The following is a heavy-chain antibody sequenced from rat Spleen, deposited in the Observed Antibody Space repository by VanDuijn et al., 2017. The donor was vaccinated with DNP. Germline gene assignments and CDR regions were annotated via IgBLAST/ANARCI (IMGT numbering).Heavy chain of an antibody. Sequence: QVQLKESGPGLVQPSQTLSLTCTVSGFSLTNYGVSWVRQPPGKGLEWVGAIWSGGSTDYNSALKSRLSVSRDTSKSQVFLKMNSLQTEDTAIYFCTREPRFDYWGQGVMVTVSS. CDR1: GFSLTNYG. CDR2: IWSGGST. V-gene: IGHV2-15*01. CDR3: TREPRFDY. J-gene: IGHJ2*01.